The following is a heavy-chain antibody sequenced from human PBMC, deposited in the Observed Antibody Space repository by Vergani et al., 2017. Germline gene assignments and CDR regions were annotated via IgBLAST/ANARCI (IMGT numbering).Heavy chain of an antibody. J-gene: IGHJ4*02. V-gene: IGHV2-5*02. CDR1: GFSLSTSGVG. CDR2: IYWDDDK. CDR3: AHSVAYCGGDCTHFDY. D-gene: IGHD2-21*02. Sequence: QITLKESGPTLVKPTQTLTLTCTFSGFSLSTSGVGVGWIRQPPGKALEWLALIYWDDDKRYSPSLKSRLTITKDTSKNQVVLTMTNMDPVDTATYYCAHSVAYCGGDCTHFDYWGQGTLVTVSS.